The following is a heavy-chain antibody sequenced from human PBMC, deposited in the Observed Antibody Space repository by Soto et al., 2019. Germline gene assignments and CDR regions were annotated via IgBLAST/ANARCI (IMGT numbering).Heavy chain of an antibody. CDR1: GGSISGSYYY. V-gene: IGHV4-39*01. D-gene: IGHD1-20*01. Sequence: SATRCITWAVSGGSISGSYYYWGWLRQSPGKGPEWIGSVFYTGFTSYNPSLESRVSVSVDTSKNQFSLKVSGVSAADTAVYYCATSQKGYNWNYFDHWGQGALVTVSS. J-gene: IGHJ4*02. CDR3: ATSQKGYNWNYFDH. CDR2: VFYTGFT.